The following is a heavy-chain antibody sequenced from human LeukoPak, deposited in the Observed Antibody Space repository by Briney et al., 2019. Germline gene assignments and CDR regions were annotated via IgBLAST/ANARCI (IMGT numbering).Heavy chain of an antibody. J-gene: IGHJ5*02. D-gene: IGHD2-2*02. CDR1: GYSISSGYY. V-gene: IGHV4-38-2*02. Sequence: PSETLSLTCTVSGYSISSGYYWGWIRQPPGKGLEWIGSIYHSGSTYYNSSLKSRVTISVDTSKNQFSLKLSSVTAADTAVYYCARIVVPAAILNWFDPWGQGTLVTVSS. CDR3: ARIVVPAAILNWFDP. CDR2: IYHSGST.